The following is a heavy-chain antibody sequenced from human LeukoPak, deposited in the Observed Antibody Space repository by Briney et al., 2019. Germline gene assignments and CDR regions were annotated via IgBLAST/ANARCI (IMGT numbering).Heavy chain of an antibody. CDR3: ARYPGIAVAGYYFDY. Sequence: SVQVSCKASGGTFSSYTISWVRQAPGQGLEWTGRIIPILGIANYAQKFQGRVTITADKSTSTAYMELSSLRSEDTAVYYCARYPGIAVAGYYFDYWGQGTLVTVSS. J-gene: IGHJ4*02. D-gene: IGHD6-19*01. V-gene: IGHV1-69*02. CDR2: IIPILGIA. CDR1: GGTFSSYT.